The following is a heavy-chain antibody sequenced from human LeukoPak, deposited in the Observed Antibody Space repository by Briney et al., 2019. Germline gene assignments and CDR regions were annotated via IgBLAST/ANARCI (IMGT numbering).Heavy chain of an antibody. V-gene: IGHV4-30-2*01. CDR2: IYHSGST. CDR3: ARGISDYDILTGYYIRAFDI. Sequence: SETLSLTCAVSGGSISSGGYSWSWIRQPPGKGLEWIGYIYHSGSTYYNPSLKSRVTISVDRSKNQFSLKLSSVTAADTAVYYCARGISDYDILTGYYIRAFDIWGRGTMVTVSS. J-gene: IGHJ3*02. CDR1: GGSISSGGYS. D-gene: IGHD3-9*01.